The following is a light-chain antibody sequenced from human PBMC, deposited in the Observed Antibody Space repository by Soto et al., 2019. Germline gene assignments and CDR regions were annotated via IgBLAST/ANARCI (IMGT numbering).Light chain of an antibody. CDR1: SSNIGAGFG. CDR2: GNN. CDR3: QSYDRSLSVV. Sequence: QSVLTQAPSVSGAPGQRVTISCTGSSSNIGAGFGVHWYQHLPGTAPKLLIHGNNNRPSGVPDRFSGSKSGTSASLAITGLQAEDEAEYYCQSYDRSLSVVFGGGTKRTVL. J-gene: IGLJ2*01. V-gene: IGLV1-40*01.